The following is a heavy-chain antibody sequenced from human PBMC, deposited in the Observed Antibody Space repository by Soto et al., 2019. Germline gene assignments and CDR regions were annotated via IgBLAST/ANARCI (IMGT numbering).Heavy chain of an antibody. J-gene: IGHJ6*02. Sequence: GGSLRLSCAASGFTLSSYSMNWVRQAPGKGLEWVSYISSSSGIIYYADSVKGRFTISRDNAKNSLYLQMNSLRDEDTAVYYCARDLGYCSGATCYGYGMDVWGQGTTVTVSS. CDR3: ARDLGYCSGATCYGYGMDV. V-gene: IGHV3-48*02. CDR2: ISSSSGII. CDR1: GFTLSSYS. D-gene: IGHD2-15*01.